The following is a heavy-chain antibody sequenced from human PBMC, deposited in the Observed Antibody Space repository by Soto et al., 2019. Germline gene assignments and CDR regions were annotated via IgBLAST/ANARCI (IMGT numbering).Heavy chain of an antibody. Sequence: QVQLVQSGAEVKKPGASVNVSCKASGYTFSTYGISWVRQAPGQGREWMGWISTYNGNTNYAQNLQGRVTMTTDTSTNTAYMELRSLRSDDTAGYYCARDDDFCGGYYHLYYYGMDVWGQGTTVTVSS. CDR3: ARDDDFCGGYYHLYYYGMDV. V-gene: IGHV1-18*01. CDR1: GYTFSTYG. D-gene: IGHD3-3*01. J-gene: IGHJ6*02. CDR2: ISTYNGNT.